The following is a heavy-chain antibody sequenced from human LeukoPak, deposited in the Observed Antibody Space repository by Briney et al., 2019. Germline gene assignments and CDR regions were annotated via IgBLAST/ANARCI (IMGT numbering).Heavy chain of an antibody. Sequence: GGSLRLSCAASGFTFSSYSMNWVRQAPGKGLEWVSSISSSSSYIYYADSVKDRFTISRDNAKNSLYLQMDSLRAEDTAVYYCARGGTTQIDPWGQGTLVTVSS. CDR1: GFTFSSYS. D-gene: IGHD1-26*01. J-gene: IGHJ5*02. V-gene: IGHV3-21*01. CDR3: ARGGTTQIDP. CDR2: ISSSSSYI.